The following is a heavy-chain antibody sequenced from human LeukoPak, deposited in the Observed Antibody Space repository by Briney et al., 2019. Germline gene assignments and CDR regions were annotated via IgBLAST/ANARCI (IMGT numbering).Heavy chain of an antibody. D-gene: IGHD4-17*01. V-gene: IGHV3-21*01. Sequence: GGSLRLSCAASGYTFSDYSVNWVRQAPGKGLEWVSSISSSSSYIYYADSVKGRFTISRDNARNSLYLQMNSLRAEDTAVYYCARRNGDYPNNNWFDPWGQGTLVTVSS. CDR2: ISSSSSYI. J-gene: IGHJ5*02. CDR1: GYTFSDYS. CDR3: ARRNGDYPNNNWFDP.